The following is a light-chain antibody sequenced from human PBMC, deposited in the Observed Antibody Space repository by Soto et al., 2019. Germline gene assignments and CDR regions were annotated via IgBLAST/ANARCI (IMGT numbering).Light chain of an antibody. Sequence: QSVLTQPPSTSGTPGQRVTISCSGSSSNIGSNTVNWYQQLPAAAPKLLIQSNNQRPSGVPDRFSGSQSGASAALAISGLQSEDEADYYCAVWDDSLNGDVFGTGTKLTVL. CDR1: SSNIGSNT. CDR2: SNN. J-gene: IGLJ1*01. V-gene: IGLV1-44*01. CDR3: AVWDDSLNGDV.